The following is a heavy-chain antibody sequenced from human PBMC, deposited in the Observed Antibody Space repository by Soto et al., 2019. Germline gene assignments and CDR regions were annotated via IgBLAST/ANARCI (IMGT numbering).Heavy chain of an antibody. CDR1: GGTFSSYA. CDR2: IIPIFGTA. V-gene: IGHV1-69*01. D-gene: IGHD1-1*01. J-gene: IGHJ4*02. Sequence: QVQLVQSGAEVKKPGSSVKVSCKASGGTFSSYAISWVRQAPGQGLEWMGGIIPIFGTANYAQKFQGRVTITADESTSTAYMELSSLRSKDKAVYYCARGPFSPYNFGKFDYWGQGTLVTVSS. CDR3: ARGPFSPYNFGKFDY.